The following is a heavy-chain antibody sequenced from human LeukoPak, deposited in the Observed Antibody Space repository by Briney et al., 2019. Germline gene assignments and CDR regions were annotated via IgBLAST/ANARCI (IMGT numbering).Heavy chain of an antibody. V-gene: IGHV3-30*01. Sequence: GGSLRLSCAASGFTFSSYAMHWVRQAPGKGLEWVAVISYDGSNKYYADSVKGRFTISRDNSKNTLYLQMNSLRAEDTAVYYCARDWGSYYRLGHFDYRGQGTLVTVSS. CDR1: GFTFSSYA. J-gene: IGHJ4*02. D-gene: IGHD1-26*01. CDR2: ISYDGSNK. CDR3: ARDWGSYYRLGHFDY.